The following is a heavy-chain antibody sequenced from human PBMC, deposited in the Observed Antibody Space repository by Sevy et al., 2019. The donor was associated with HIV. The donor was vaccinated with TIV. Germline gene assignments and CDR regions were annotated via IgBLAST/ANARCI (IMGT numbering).Heavy chain of an antibody. J-gene: IGHJ6*03. Sequence: GGSLRLSCAASGFTFSSYSMNWVRQAPRKGLEWVSYISSSRSTIYYADSVKGRFTISRDNAKNSLYLQMNSLRDEDTAVYYCARRSTSGTMGTHYYYYYMDVWGKGTTVTVSS. D-gene: IGHD6-13*01. V-gene: IGHV3-48*02. CDR3: ARRSTSGTMGTHYYYYYMDV. CDR1: GFTFSSYS. CDR2: ISSSRSTI.